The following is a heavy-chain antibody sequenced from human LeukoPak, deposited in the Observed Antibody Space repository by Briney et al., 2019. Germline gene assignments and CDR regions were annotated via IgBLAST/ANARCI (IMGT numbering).Heavy chain of an antibody. CDR3: ARWRRQLAFDS. CDR2: ISSGSSST. D-gene: IGHD6-13*01. J-gene: IGHJ4*02. CDR1: GFTFSDYY. V-gene: IGHV3-11*03. Sequence: GGSLRLSCAASGFTFSDYYMSWIRQAPGKGLQWISYISSGSSSTNYAVSVRGRFTISRDNAKKSLFPQMNSLRDEDTAVYYCARWRRQLAFDSWGQGTLVSVSS.